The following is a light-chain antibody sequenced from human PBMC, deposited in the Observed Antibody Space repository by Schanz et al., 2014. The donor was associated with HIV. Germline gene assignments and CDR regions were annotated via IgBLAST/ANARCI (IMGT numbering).Light chain of an antibody. CDR2: DNN. CDR3: GTWDSSLSAL. Sequence: QSVLTQPPSVSAAPGQKVAISCSGGSSNIGDNYVSWYQQFPGTAPKLLIYDNNRRPSGIPGRFSGAKSGTSATLGITGLQTGDEADYYCGTWDSSLSALFGGGTKLTVL. CDR1: SSNIGDNY. V-gene: IGLV1-51*01. J-gene: IGLJ2*01.